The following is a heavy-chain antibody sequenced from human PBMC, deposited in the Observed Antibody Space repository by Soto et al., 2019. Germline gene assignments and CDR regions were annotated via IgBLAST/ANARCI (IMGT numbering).Heavy chain of an antibody. Sequence: GGSLILSCAASGFTFTSFAMSWVRQAPGKGLEWVSAISGSGISTHYADSVKGRFTISRDTSKNTLYLQMNSLRAEDTAVYYCAKSSSSWYGFGYWGQGTLVTVSS. CDR3: AKSSSSWYGFGY. J-gene: IGHJ4*02. V-gene: IGHV3-23*01. D-gene: IGHD6-13*01. CDR2: ISGSGIST. CDR1: GFTFTSFA.